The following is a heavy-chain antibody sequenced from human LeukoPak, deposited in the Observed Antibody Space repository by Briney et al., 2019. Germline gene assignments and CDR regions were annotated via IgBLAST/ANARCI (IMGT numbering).Heavy chain of an antibody. Sequence: PGRSLRLSCAASGFTFSSYAMHWVRQAPGKGLEWVAVISYDGSNKYYADSVKGRFTISRDNSKNTLYLQMNSLRAEDTAVYYCARDRGYRFGWYFDLWGRGTLVTVSS. CDR3: ARDRGYRFGWYFDL. J-gene: IGHJ2*01. V-gene: IGHV3-30-3*01. D-gene: IGHD3-16*01. CDR1: GFTFSSYA. CDR2: ISYDGSNK.